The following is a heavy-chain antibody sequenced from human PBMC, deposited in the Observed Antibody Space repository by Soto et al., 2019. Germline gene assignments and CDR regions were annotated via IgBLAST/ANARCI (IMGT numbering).Heavy chain of an antibody. J-gene: IGHJ4*02. D-gene: IGHD6-19*01. CDR3: ARRGSRLSVAVAAFDY. CDR1: GGSISSGGYY. Sequence: SETLSLTCTVSGGSISSGGYYWSWIRQHPGTGLEWIGHISYSGSTYYNTSLKSRLTISVDTSKNHFSLKLTSVTAADTAVYFCARRGSRLSVAVAAFDYWSQGTLVTVSS. V-gene: IGHV4-39*02. CDR2: ISYSGST.